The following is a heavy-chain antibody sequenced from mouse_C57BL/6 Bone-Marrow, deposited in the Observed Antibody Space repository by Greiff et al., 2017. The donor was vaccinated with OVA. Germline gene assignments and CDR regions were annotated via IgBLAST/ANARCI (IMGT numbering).Heavy chain of an antibody. V-gene: IGHV5-17*01. D-gene: IGHD3-2*02. J-gene: IGHJ3*01. CDR3: ARPSGFAY. Sequence: EVKLVESGGGLVKPGGSLKLSCAASGFTFSDYGMHWVRQAPEKGLEWVAYISSGSSTIYYAETVKGRVTISRDNAKNTLFLQMTRLRSEDTAMYYCARPSGFAYWGQGTLVTVSA. CDR1: GFTFSDYG. CDR2: ISSGSSTI.